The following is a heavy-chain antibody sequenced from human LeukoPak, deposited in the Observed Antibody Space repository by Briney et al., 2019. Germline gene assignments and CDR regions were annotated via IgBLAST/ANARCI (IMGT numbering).Heavy chain of an antibody. CDR3: ARDYDFWSGPTLYYYYGMDV. V-gene: IGHV3-33*01. Sequence: HPGGSLRLSCAASGFTFSSYGMHWVRQAPGKGLGWVAVIWYDGSNKYYADSVKGRFTISRDNSKNTLYLQMNSLRAEDTAVYYCARDYDFWSGPTLYYYYGMDVWGQGTTVTVSS. D-gene: IGHD3-3*01. CDR1: GFTFSSYG. CDR2: IWYDGSNK. J-gene: IGHJ6*02.